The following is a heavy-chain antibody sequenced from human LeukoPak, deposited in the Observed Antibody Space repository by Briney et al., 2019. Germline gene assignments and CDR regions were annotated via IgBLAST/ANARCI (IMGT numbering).Heavy chain of an antibody. J-gene: IGHJ5*02. CDR3: ASSGHSYGFRFSWFDP. D-gene: IGHD5-18*01. CDR1: GGSFSGYY. CDR2: INHSGST. V-gene: IGHV4-34*01. Sequence: PSETLSLTCAVYGGSFSGYYWSWIRQPPGKGLEWIGEINHSGSTNYNPSLKSRVTISVDTSKNQFSLKLSSVTAADTAVYYCASSGHSYGFRFSWFDPWGQGTLVTVSS.